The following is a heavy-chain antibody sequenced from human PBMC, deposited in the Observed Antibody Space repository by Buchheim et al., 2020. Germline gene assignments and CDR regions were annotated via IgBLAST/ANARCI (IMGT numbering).Heavy chain of an antibody. Sequence: QVQLQESGPGLVKPSQTLSLTCTVSGGSISSGGYYWSWIRQHPGKGLEWIGYIYYSGSTYYNPSPKSRVTISVDTSKNQFSLKLSSVTAADTAVYYCARGPTRYYYDSSGYPYWYFDLWGRGTL. CDR1: GGSISSGGYY. CDR2: IYYSGST. V-gene: IGHV4-31*03. D-gene: IGHD3-22*01. CDR3: ARGPTRYYYDSSGYPYWYFDL. J-gene: IGHJ2*01.